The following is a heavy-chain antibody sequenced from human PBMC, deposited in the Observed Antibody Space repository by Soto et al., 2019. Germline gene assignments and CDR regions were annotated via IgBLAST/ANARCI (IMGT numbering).Heavy chain of an antibody. D-gene: IGHD6-13*01. CDR2: IGAYNGNT. V-gene: IGHV1-18*01. Sequence: GASVKVSCKASGYTFTSYGIRWVGQAPGQGLEWMGWIGAYNGNTNYAQKLQGRVIMTTDTSTSTAYMELRSLRSDDTAVYYCARSPYSSSWYSWFDPWGQGTLVTVSS. CDR1: GYTFTSYG. CDR3: ARSPYSSSWYSWFDP. J-gene: IGHJ5*02.